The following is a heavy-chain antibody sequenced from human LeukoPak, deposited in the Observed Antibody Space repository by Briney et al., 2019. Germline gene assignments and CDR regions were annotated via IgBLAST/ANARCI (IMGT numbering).Heavy chain of an antibody. CDR3: AREEADYYFAMDV. CDR2: IDPGGGST. V-gene: IGHV1-46*01. CDR1: GYTFTSYY. Sequence: ASVKVSCKASGYTFTSYYVDWVRQAPGQGLEWMGIIDPGGGSTSYAQKFQGRVTMTRDTSTSTVYMELSSLRSEDTAVYYCAREEADYYFAMDVWGQGTTVTVSS. J-gene: IGHJ6*02.